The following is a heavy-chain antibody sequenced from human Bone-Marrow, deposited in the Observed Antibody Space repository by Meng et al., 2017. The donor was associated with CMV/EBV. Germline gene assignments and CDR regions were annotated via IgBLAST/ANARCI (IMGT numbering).Heavy chain of an antibody. CDR1: GGSISSSNW. CDR2: IYHSGST. CDR3: ARVSGYSYGWGVYFDY. Sequence: SGGSISSSNWWSWVRQPPGKGLEWIGEIYHSGSTNYNPSLKSRVTISVDKSKNQFSLKLSSVTAADTAVYYCARVSGYSYGWGVYFDYWGQGTLVTVSS. D-gene: IGHD5-18*01. V-gene: IGHV4-4*02. J-gene: IGHJ4*02.